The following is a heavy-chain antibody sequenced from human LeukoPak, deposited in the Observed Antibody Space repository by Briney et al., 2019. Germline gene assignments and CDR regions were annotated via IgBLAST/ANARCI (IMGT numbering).Heavy chain of an antibody. V-gene: IGHV1-18*01. J-gene: IGHJ6*02. Sequence: ASVKVSCKASGLTFTNYGFTWVRQAPGQGLEWMGWISAYDGNTNYAQTVRDRVTMTTDTSTSTAYMELRSLRSDDTAVYYCARDLKGVRYGMDVWGQGTTVTVSS. CDR2: ISAYDGNT. D-gene: IGHD3-10*02. CDR3: ARDLKGVRYGMDV. CDR1: GLTFTNYG.